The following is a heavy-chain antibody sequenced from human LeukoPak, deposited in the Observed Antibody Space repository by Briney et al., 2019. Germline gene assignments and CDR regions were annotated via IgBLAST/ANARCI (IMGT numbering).Heavy chain of an antibody. D-gene: IGHD2-2*01. CDR2: IDPSGGST. CDR1: GGTFSSYA. V-gene: IGHV1-46*01. CDR3: ARGSTYCSSISCPMINCDY. J-gene: IGHJ4*02. Sequence: ASVKVSCKASGGTFSSYAISWVRQAPGQGLEWMGIIDPSGGSTRYPQKFQGRVTMTGDTSTSTVYMELSSLRFEDTAVYYCARGSTYCSSISCPMINCDYWGWGTLVTVSS.